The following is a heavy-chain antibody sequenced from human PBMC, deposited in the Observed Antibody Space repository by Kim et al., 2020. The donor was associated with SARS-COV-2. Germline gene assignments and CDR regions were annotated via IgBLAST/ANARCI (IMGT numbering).Heavy chain of an antibody. D-gene: IGHD3-10*01. Sequence: SPSVQGQVTTSADKSISTAYLQWSSLKASDTAMYYCASSGAWFGAHFDYWGQGTLVTVSS. V-gene: IGHV5-51*01. J-gene: IGHJ4*02. CDR3: ASSGAWFGAHFDY.